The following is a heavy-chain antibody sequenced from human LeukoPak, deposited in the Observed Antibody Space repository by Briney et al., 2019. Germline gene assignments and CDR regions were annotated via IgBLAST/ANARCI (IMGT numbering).Heavy chain of an antibody. CDR3: ARDLGGYSYGPTPPSRV. J-gene: IGHJ4*02. D-gene: IGHD5-18*01. CDR1: GGSISSSSYY. Sequence: SETLSLTCTVSGGSISSSSYYWGWIRRPPGKGLEWIGSIYYSGSTYYNPSLKSRVTISVDTSKNQFSLKLSSVTAADTAVYYCARDLGGYSYGPTPPSRVWGQGTLVTVSS. V-gene: IGHV4-39*07. CDR2: IYYSGST.